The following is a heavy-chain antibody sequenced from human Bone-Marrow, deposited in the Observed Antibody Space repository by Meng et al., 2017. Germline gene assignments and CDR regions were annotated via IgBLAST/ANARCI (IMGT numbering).Heavy chain of an antibody. V-gene: IGHV1-18*04. CDR3: ARDSLRSGWYRLYYYYYGMDV. Sequence: ASVKVSCKPSGYNFPDYYIHWVRRAPGQGLEWMGRISAYNGNTNYAQKLQGRVTMTTDTSTSTAYMELRSLRSDDTAVYYCARDSLRSGWYRLYYYYYGMDVWGQGTTVTVSS. D-gene: IGHD6-19*01. CDR2: ISAYNGNT. J-gene: IGHJ6*02. CDR1: GYNFPDYY.